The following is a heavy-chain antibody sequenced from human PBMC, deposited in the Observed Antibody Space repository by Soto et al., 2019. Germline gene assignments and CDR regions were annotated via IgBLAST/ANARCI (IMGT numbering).Heavy chain of an antibody. CDR1: GFTFSSYA. J-gene: IGHJ6*02. V-gene: IGHV3-23*01. CDR3: AKDGAAGTLYYYYYYGMDV. D-gene: IGHD6-19*01. Sequence: HPGGSLRLSCAASGFTFSSYAMSWVRQAPGKGLEWVSAISGSGGSTYYADSVKGRFTISRDNSKNTLYLQMNSLRAEDTAVYYCAKDGAAGTLYYYYYYGMDVWGQGTTVTVSS. CDR2: ISGSGGST.